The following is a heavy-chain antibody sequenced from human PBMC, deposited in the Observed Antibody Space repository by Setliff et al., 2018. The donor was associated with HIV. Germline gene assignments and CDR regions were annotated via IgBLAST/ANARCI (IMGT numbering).Heavy chain of an antibody. Sequence: SVKVSCKASGFTFNHYALSWVRQAPGQRPEWMGGTNPQSDIANYAQRFQGRVTITADHSTTTTYMELTSLRADDTAVYYCVRVGPWYYARSGYLASWVWG. CDR1: GFTFNHYA. CDR2: TNPQSDIA. CDR3: VRVGPWYYARSGYLASWV. V-gene: IGHV1-69*10. D-gene: IGHD3-22*01. J-gene: IGHJ6*01.